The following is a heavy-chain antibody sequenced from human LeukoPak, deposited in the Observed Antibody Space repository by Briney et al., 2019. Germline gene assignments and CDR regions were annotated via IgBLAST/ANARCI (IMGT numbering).Heavy chain of an antibody. CDR3: ARDRWFGELLYQRSPGY. D-gene: IGHD3-10*01. CDR1: GYTFTGYY. V-gene: IGHV1-2*06. CDR2: INPNSGGT. J-gene: IGHJ4*02. Sequence: ASVKVSCKASGYTFTGYYMHWVRQAPGQGLEWMGRINPNSGGTNYAQKFQGRVTMTRDTSISTAYMELSRLRSDDTAVYYCARDRWFGELLYQRSPGYWGQGTLVTVSS.